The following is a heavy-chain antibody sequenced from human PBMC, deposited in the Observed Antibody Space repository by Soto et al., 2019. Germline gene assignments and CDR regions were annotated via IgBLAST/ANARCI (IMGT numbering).Heavy chain of an antibody. J-gene: IGHJ4*02. Sequence: QVQLQESGPGLVKPSQTLSLTCTVSGGSISSGGYYWSWIRQPPGKGLEWLGSFYYGWSTYYNPSLKRRVTISVDTSKNQFSLKLSSVTAADTAVYYCARGVLHWGQGTLVTVSS. D-gene: IGHD3-16*01. CDR3: ARGVLH. CDR2: FYYGWST. CDR1: GGSISSGGYY. V-gene: IGHV4-31*03.